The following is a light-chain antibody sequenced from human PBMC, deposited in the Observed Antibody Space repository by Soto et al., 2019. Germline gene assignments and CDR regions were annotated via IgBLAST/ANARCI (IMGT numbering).Light chain of an antibody. J-gene: IGKJ1*01. CDR2: GAS. Sequence: EIVLTQSPGNLSLSPGERATLSCRASQSVSSSYLAWYQQKPGQAPRLLIYGASSRATGIPDRFSGSGSGTDFTLTISRLEPEDFAVYYCQHPWTFGQGTKVEIK. CDR1: QSVSSSY. CDR3: QHPWT. V-gene: IGKV3-20*01.